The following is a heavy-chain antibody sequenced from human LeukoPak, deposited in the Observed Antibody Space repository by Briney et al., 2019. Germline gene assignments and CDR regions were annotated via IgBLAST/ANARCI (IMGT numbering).Heavy chain of an antibody. CDR1: GGSISSTSYY. CDR2: IYYSGST. V-gene: IGHV4-39*07. J-gene: IGHJ4*02. Sequence: SSETLSLTCTVSGGSISSTSYYWGWIRQPPGKGLEWIGSIYYSGSTDYNPTLESRVTISVDTSRNQFSLKLSSVTAADTAVYYCARGSSGNSGYWGQGTLVTVSS. D-gene: IGHD4-23*01. CDR3: ARGSSGNSGY.